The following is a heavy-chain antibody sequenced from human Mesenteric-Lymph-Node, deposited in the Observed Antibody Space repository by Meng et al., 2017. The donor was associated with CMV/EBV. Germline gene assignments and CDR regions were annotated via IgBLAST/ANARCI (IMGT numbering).Heavy chain of an antibody. V-gene: IGHV3-48*03. CDR1: GFTFSSYA. CDR2: ISSSGDRT. J-gene: IGHJ4*02. Sequence: GESLKISCAASGFTFSSYAMHWVRQAPGKGLEWLSYISSSGDRTYYADSVKGRFTISRDNAKNSLYLQMNSLRAEDTAVYYCASEWAHDYWGQGTLVTVSS. CDR3: ASEWAHDY. D-gene: IGHD1-26*01.